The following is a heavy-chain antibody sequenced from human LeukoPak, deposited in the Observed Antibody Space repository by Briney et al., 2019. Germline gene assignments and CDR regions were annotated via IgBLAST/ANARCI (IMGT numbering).Heavy chain of an antibody. J-gene: IGHJ4*02. CDR2: ISSGSSSI. CDR1: GFTFTTYN. Sequence: GGSLRLSCAASGFTFTTYNMNWVRQAPGKGLEWVSYISSGSSSIYYADSEKGRFTISRDNAQNSLYLQMNSLRAEDTAVYCCAKDFRYLHIVVVPAATETDYWGQGTLVTVSS. CDR3: AKDFRYLHIVVVPAATETDY. V-gene: IGHV3-48*04. D-gene: IGHD2-2*01.